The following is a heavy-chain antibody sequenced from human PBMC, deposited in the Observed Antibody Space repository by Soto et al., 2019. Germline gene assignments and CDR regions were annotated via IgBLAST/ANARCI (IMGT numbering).Heavy chain of an antibody. CDR2: INPSGGST. V-gene: IGHV1-46*01. J-gene: IGHJ4*02. D-gene: IGHD3-16*01. CDR1: GYTFTSYY. Sequence: ASVKVSCKASGYTFTSYYMHWVRQAPGQGLEWMGIINPSGGSTSYAQKFQGRVTMTRDTSTSTVYMELSSLRSEDTAVYYCARDGGGLRLGELPFFDYWGQGTLVTVSS. CDR3: ARDGGGLRLGELPFFDY.